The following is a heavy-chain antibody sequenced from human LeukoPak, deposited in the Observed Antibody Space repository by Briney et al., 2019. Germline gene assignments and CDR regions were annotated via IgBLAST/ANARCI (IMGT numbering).Heavy chain of an antibody. V-gene: IGHV3-9*01. Sequence: PGRSLRLSCAASGFTFDDYAMHWVRQAPGKGLEWVSGISWNSGSIGYADSVKGRFTISRDNAKNSLYLQMNSLRAEDTAVYYCARDAGYGYWVVDYWGQGTLVTVSS. CDR1: GFTFDDYA. CDR2: ISWNSGSI. D-gene: IGHD5-18*01. J-gene: IGHJ4*02. CDR3: ARDAGYGYWVVDY.